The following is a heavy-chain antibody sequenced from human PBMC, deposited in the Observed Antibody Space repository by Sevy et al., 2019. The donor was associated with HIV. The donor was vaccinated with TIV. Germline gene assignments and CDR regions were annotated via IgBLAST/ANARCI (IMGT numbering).Heavy chain of an antibody. D-gene: IGHD2-21*02. CDR1: GFTFSSYS. V-gene: IGHV3-21*01. Sequence: GGSLRLSCAASGFTFSSYSMNWVRQAPGKGLEWVSSISSSRSYIYYADSVKGRFTISRDNAKNSLYLQMNSLRVEETAVYYCASPVTPGYYGMDVWGQGTTVTVSS. J-gene: IGHJ6*02. CDR2: ISSSRSYI. CDR3: ASPVTPGYYGMDV.